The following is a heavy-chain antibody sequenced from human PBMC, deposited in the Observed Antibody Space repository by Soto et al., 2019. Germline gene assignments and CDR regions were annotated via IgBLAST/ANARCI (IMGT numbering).Heavy chain of an antibody. CDR1: GYTFTSYG. D-gene: IGHD6-13*01. CDR2: ISAYNGNT. CDR3: ARDVRIAGQSFDY. Sequence: ASVKGSFTASGYTFTSYGISWVRQAPGQGLEWMGWISAYNGNTNYAQKLQGRVTMTTDTSTSTAYMELRSLRSDDTAVYYCARDVRIAGQSFDYWGQGTLVTVSS. V-gene: IGHV1-18*04. J-gene: IGHJ4*02.